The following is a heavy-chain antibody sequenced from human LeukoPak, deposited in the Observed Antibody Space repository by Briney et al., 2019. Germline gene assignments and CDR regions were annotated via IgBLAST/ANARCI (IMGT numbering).Heavy chain of an antibody. Sequence: GGSLRLSCAASGFTFSSYWMHWVRQAQGKGLVWVSRINSDGSSTSYADSVKGRFTISRDNAKNTLYLQMNSLRAEDTAVYYCARETDCSSTSCYAGSDYWGQGTLVTVSS. CDR2: INSDGSST. D-gene: IGHD2-2*01. V-gene: IGHV3-74*01. J-gene: IGHJ4*02. CDR1: GFTFSSYW. CDR3: ARETDCSSTSCYAGSDY.